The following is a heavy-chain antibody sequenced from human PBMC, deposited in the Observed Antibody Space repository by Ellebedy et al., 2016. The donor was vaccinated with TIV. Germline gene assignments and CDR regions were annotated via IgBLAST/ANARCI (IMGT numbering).Heavy chain of an antibody. V-gene: IGHV1-3*01. CDR3: ARGSHGGYYGVEFAFDI. J-gene: IGHJ3*02. CDR2: INADNGDT. Sequence: AASVKVSCKASGYTFTKYPMHWLRQAPGQRLEWMGWINADNGDTKYSQKFQGRVTMTRNTSIGTAHMELSSLRSDDTAVYYCARGSHGGYYGVEFAFDIWGQGTMVTVSS. CDR1: GYTFTKYP. D-gene: IGHD3-3*01.